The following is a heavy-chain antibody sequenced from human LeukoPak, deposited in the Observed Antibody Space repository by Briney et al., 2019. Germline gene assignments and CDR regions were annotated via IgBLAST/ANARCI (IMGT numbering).Heavy chain of an antibody. Sequence: GGSLRLSCAASGFTFSSYAMHWVRQAPGKGLEWVAVISYDGSNKYYADSVKGRFTISRDNSKNTLYLQMNSLRAEDTAVYYCARLSQLAHYYFDYWGQGTLVTVSS. CDR2: ISYDGSNK. CDR1: GFTFSSYA. V-gene: IGHV3-30-3*01. D-gene: IGHD6-13*01. J-gene: IGHJ4*02. CDR3: ARLSQLAHYYFDY.